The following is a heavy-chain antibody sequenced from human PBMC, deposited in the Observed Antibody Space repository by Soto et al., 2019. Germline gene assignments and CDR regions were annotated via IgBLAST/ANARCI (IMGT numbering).Heavy chain of an antibody. Sequence: GGSLRLSCAASGFPFDYYTLHWVRQAPGKGLEWVSLISWDGGSTYYADSVKGRFTISRDNAKNSLYLQMDSLRAEDTAFYYCARVASDWYYFDYWGQGTLVTVSS. CDR3: ARVASDWYYFDY. J-gene: IGHJ4*02. D-gene: IGHD3-9*01. CDR2: ISWDGGST. CDR1: GFPFDYYT. V-gene: IGHV3-43*01.